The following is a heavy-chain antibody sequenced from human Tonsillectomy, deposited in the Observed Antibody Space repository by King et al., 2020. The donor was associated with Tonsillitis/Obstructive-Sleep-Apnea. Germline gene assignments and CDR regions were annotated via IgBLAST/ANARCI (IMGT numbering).Heavy chain of an antibody. D-gene: IGHD6-19*01. CDR1: GYTFTSYA. V-gene: IGHV1-3*01. Sequence: QLVQSGAEVKKPGASVKVSCKASGYTFTSYAMHWVRQAPGQRLEWIGWINAGNGNTKYSQKFQGRVTITRDTSASTAYMELSSLRSEDTAVYYCARTGYSSGWYFSDAFDIWGQGTMVTVSS. CDR3: ARTGYSSGWYFSDAFDI. CDR2: INAGNGNT. J-gene: IGHJ3*02.